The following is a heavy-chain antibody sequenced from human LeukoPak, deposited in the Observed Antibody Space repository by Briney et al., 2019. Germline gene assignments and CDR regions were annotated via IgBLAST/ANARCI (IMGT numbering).Heavy chain of an antibody. CDR3: TRLHYDFWSAYDS. J-gene: IGHJ4*02. D-gene: IGHD3-3*01. CDR2: INFDGSST. V-gene: IGHV3-74*01. CDR1: GFTFSSYE. Sequence: PGGSLRLSCAASGFTFSSYEMNWVRQAPGKGLVWVSRINFDGSSTSYADSVKGRFTIFRDNAKNTLYLQMNSLGDEETAVYYCTRLHYDFWSAYDSWGQGTLVTVSS.